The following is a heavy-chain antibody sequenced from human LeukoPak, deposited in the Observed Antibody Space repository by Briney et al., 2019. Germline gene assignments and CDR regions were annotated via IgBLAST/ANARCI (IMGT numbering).Heavy chain of an antibody. CDR3: AREGAKAGRAFDI. D-gene: IGHD1-26*01. Sequence: ASVKVSCKASGYTFTGYYMHWVRQAPGQGLEWMGWINPNSGGTNYAQKFQGRVTMTRDTSISTAYMELSRLRSDDTAVYYCAREGAKAGRAFDIWGQGTMVTVSS. CDR2: INPNSGGT. J-gene: IGHJ3*02. CDR1: GYTFTGYY. V-gene: IGHV1-2*02.